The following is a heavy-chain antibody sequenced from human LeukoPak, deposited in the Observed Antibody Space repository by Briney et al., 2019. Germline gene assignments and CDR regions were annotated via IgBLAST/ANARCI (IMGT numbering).Heavy chain of an antibody. CDR2: INHSGST. CDR3: ARPKTVITMIVGSEVAFDI. V-gene: IGHV4-34*01. Sequence: SETLSLTCAVYGGSFSGYYWSWIRQPPGKGLEWTGEINHSGSTNYNPSLKSRVTISVDTSKNQFSLKLSSVTAADTAVYYCARPKTVITMIVGSEVAFDIWGQGTMVTVSS. CDR1: GGSFSGYY. D-gene: IGHD3-22*01. J-gene: IGHJ3*02.